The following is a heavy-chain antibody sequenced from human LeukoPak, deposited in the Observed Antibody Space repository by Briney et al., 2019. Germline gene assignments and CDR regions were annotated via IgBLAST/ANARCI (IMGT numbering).Heavy chain of an antibody. D-gene: IGHD3-10*01. V-gene: IGHV4-34*01. CDR3: ARGDYYGSGTYYHDAFDI. J-gene: IGHJ3*02. Sequence: SETLSLTCAVYGGSFSGYYWSWIRQPPGKGLEWIGEINHSGSTNYNPSLKSRVTISVDTSKNQFSLKLSSVTAADTAVYYCARGDYYGSGTYYHDAFDIWGQGTMVTVSS. CDR1: GGSFSGYY. CDR2: INHSGST.